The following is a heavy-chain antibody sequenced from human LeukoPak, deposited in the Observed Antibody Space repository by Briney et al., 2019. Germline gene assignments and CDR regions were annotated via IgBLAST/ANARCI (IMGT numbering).Heavy chain of an antibody. CDR3: ARTMRPILTGYYSLDY. J-gene: IGHJ4*02. Sequence: PGRSLRLSCAASGFTSSSYGMHWVRQAPGKGLEWVAVIWYDGSNKYYADSVKGRFTISRDNSKNTLYLQMNSLRAKDTAVYYCARTMRPILTGYYSLDYWGQGTLVTVSS. V-gene: IGHV3-33*01. CDR2: IWYDGSNK. D-gene: IGHD3-9*01. CDR1: GFTSSSYG.